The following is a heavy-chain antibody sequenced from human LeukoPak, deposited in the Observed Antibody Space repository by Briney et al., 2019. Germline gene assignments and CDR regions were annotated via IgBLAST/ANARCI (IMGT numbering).Heavy chain of an antibody. CDR2: IIAIFGTA. CDR1: GGTFSSYA. J-gene: IGHJ4*02. V-gene: IGHV1-69*13. CDR3: AKNEGFGYCTNGVCYWGD. D-gene: IGHD2-8*01. Sequence: ASVKVSCKASGGTFSSYAISWVRQAPGQGPEWMGGIIAIFGTANYAQKFQGRVTITADESTSTAYMELSSLRSEDTAVYYCAKNEGFGYCTNGVCYWGDWGQGTLVTVSS.